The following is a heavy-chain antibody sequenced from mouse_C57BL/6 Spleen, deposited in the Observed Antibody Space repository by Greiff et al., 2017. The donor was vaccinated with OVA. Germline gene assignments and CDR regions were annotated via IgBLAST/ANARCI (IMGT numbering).Heavy chain of an antibody. CDR2: IDPSDSYT. V-gene: IGHV1-50*01. CDR3: ARGNYGSSSAWFAY. J-gene: IGHJ3*01. D-gene: IGHD1-1*01. Sequence: QVQLQQSGAELVKPGASVKLSCKASGYTFPSYWMQWVKQRPGQGLEWIGEIDPSDSYTNYNQKFKGKATLTVDTSASTAYMQLSSLTSEDSAVYYCARGNYGSSSAWFAYWGQGTLVTVSA. CDR1: GYTFPSYW.